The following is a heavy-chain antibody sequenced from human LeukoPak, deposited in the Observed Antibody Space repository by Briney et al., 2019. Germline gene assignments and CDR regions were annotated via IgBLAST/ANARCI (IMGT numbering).Heavy chain of an antibody. CDR1: GYTFTGYY. V-gene: IGHV1-2*02. D-gene: IGHD6-6*01. CDR3: ARLSIAARPGDDY. Sequence: GASVKVSCKASGYTFTGYYMHCGRQAPGQGLEWMGWINPNSGGTNYAQKFQGSVTMTRDTSISTAYMELSRLRSDDTAVYYCARLSIAARPGDDYWGQGTLVTVSS. CDR2: INPNSGGT. J-gene: IGHJ4*02.